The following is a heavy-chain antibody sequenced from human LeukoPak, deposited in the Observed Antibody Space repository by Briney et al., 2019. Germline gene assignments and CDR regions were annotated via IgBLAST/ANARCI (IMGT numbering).Heavy chain of an antibody. CDR3: ARVGYSYGYRWFDP. CDR2: IYSGGST. J-gene: IGHJ5*02. V-gene: IGHV3-66*01. Sequence: GGSLRLSCAASGFTVSSNYMSWVRQAPGKGLEWVSVIYSGGSTYYADSVKGRFTISRDNSKNTLYLQMNSLRAEDTAVYYYARVGYSYGYRWFDPWGQGTLVTVSS. CDR1: GFTVSSNY. D-gene: IGHD5-18*01.